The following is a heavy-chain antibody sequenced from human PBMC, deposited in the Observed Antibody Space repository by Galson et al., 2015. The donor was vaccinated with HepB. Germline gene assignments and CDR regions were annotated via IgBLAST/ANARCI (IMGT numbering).Heavy chain of an antibody. J-gene: IGHJ4*02. Sequence: SLRLSCAASGFTFSNYGMHWVRQAPGKGLEWVAVIWYDGSNEYYADSVKGRFTITRDNSKNTLYLQMNSLRAEDTAVYYCARDRLDDSSGYYWDYWGQGTLVTVSS. CDR1: GFTFSNYG. V-gene: IGHV3-33*01. D-gene: IGHD3-22*01. CDR2: IWYDGSNE. CDR3: ARDRLDDSSGYYWDY.